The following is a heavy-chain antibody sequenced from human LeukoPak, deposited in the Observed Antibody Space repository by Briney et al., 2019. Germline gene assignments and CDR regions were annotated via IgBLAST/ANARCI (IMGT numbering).Heavy chain of an antibody. CDR1: VFAFRDYG. J-gene: IGHJ4*02. Sequence: GRTLRLSRAASVFAFRDYGMSGVREAPGKGLECGSGINWNGGSTGYADSVKGRFTISRDNPKNSLYLQMNSLRAEDTALYYCARAGLYNWNYEGTAYFDYWGQGTLVTVSS. CDR3: ARAGLYNWNYEGTAYFDY. CDR2: INWNGGST. D-gene: IGHD1-7*01. V-gene: IGHV3-20*04.